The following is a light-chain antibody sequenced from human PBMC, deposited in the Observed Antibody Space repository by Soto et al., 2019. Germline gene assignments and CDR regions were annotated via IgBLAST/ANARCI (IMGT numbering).Light chain of an antibody. CDR2: KAS. Sequence: DIQMTQSPSTLSASVGDRVTITCRASESIDSWLAWHQQKPGRAPKLLISKASSLESGVPSRFSGSASGTDFTLTISSLQPEDFATYYCLQDYTYPWTFGQGTKVDIK. V-gene: IGKV1-5*03. J-gene: IGKJ1*01. CDR3: LQDYTYPWT. CDR1: ESIDSW.